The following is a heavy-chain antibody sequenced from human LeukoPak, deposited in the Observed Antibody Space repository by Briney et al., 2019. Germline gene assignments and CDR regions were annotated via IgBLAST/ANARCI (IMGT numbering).Heavy chain of an antibody. CDR2: IYHIGTT. D-gene: IGHD3-10*01. V-gene: IGHV4-59*08. J-gene: IGHJ4*02. CDR1: GGSIRSYF. CDR3: ARPHPLSGAGIFVF. Sequence: SETLSLTCTASGGSIRSYFWSWVRQRPGKGVEWIGQIYHIGTTNYNPSLRGGATLSIDTTKKKFSLILNSVTAANTALYYCARPHPLSGAGIFVFWGQGTVVAASP.